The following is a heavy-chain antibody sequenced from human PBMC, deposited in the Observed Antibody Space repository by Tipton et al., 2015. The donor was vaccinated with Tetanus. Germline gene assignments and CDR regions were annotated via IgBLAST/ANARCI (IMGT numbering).Heavy chain of an antibody. CDR1: GSSFSSSIFH. J-gene: IGHJ4*02. D-gene: IGHD3-3*01. CDR3: ARIHDFWSGYFSF. Sequence: TLSLTCTVSGSSFSSSIFHCVCCRVPSGQGLEYMMYILYGGSTHYSTSLKSRVTVSADPSKNQFSLKLSSVTAADTAVYYCARIHDFWSGYFSFWGQRTLVPVSS. CDR2: ILYGGST. V-gene: IGHV4-61*01.